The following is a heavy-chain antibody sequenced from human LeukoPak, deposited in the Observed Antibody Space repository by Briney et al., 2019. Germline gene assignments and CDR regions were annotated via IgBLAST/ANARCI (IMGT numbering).Heavy chain of an antibody. Sequence: GGSLRLSCAASGFTFSSYAMSWVRQAPGKGLEWVASIKHDGSEKYYVDSVRGRFTISRDNTMNSLYLRMSSLRAEDTAVYYCATDRGWRTSGYYLYYFEYWGQGTLVTYSP. CDR3: ATDRGWRTSGYYLYYFEY. D-gene: IGHD3-3*01. V-gene: IGHV3-7*01. CDR2: IKHDGSEK. CDR1: GFTFSSYA. J-gene: IGHJ4*02.